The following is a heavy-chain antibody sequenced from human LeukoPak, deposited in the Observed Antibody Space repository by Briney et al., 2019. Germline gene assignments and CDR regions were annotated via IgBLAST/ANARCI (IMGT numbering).Heavy chain of an antibody. V-gene: IGHV3-21*01. Sequence: GGSLRLSCAASGFTFSRNSMNWVRQAAGKGLGWVSSISSGGTYVYYADSGKGRFTISRDNAKNSLYLQMNSLRADDTALYYCARDADSGYYYIDYWGRGTLVTVSS. CDR1: GFTFSRNS. CDR2: ISSGGTYV. D-gene: IGHD3-10*01. CDR3: ARDADSGYYYIDY. J-gene: IGHJ4*02.